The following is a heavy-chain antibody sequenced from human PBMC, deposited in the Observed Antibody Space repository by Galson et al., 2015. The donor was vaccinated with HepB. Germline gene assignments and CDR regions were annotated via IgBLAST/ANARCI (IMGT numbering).Heavy chain of an antibody. CDR2: INPNSGGT. CDR3: ARDQLQYYGSGSYQYYYYYGMDV. D-gene: IGHD3-10*01. V-gene: IGHV1-2*04. CDR1: GYTFTGYY. Sequence: SVKVSCKASGYTFTGYYMHWVRQAPGQGLEWMGWINPNSGGTNYAQKFQGWVTMTRDTSISTAYMELSRLRSDDTAVYYCARDQLQYYGSGSYQYYYYYGMDVWGQGTTVTVSS. J-gene: IGHJ6*02.